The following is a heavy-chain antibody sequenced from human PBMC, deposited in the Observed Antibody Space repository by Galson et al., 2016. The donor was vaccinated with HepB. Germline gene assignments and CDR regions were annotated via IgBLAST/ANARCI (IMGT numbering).Heavy chain of an antibody. CDR1: GYTLTSYY. CDR3: ARAPLWGLARFDL. Sequence: CKASGYTLTSYYMHWVRQAPGQGLEWMGVISPTGGTTTYAQRFQGRITITRDRSTSTVYMEMSSLRSEDTALYYCARAPLWGLARFDLWGQGTLVTVST. V-gene: IGHV1-46*01. D-gene: IGHD2-21*02. CDR2: ISPTGGTT. J-gene: IGHJ5*02.